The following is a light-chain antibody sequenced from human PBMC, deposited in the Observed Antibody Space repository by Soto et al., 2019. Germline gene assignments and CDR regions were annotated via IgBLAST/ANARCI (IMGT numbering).Light chain of an antibody. CDR3: GTWDSSLSAYV. J-gene: IGLJ1*01. CDR1: SSNIGSNW. Sequence: QSVLTQPPSVSAAPGQRVTISCSGSSSNIGSNWLSWYQQLPGTAPKLLIYDNNKRPSGIPDRFSGSKSGTSATLGITGLQTGDEADYYCGTWDSSLSAYVFGTGTKLTVL. V-gene: IGLV1-51*01. CDR2: DNN.